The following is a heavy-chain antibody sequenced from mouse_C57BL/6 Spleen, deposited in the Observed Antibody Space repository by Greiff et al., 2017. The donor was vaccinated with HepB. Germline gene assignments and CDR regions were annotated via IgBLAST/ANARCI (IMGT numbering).Heavy chain of an antibody. Sequence: EVKLVESGGGLVKPGGSLKLSCAASGFTFSDYGMHWVRQAPEKGLEWVAYISSGSSTIYYADTVKGRFTISRDNAKNTLFLQMTSLRSEDTAMYYCARNYRWDMDYWGQGTSVTVSS. D-gene: IGHD2-12*01. CDR2: ISSGSSTI. CDR1: GFTFSDYG. CDR3: ARNYRWDMDY. V-gene: IGHV5-17*01. J-gene: IGHJ4*01.